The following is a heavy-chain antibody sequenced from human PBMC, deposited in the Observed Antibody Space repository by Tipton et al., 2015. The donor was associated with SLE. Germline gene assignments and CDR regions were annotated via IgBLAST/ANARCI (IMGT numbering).Heavy chain of an antibody. D-gene: IGHD3-9*01. CDR3: AREDFDWLSLRY. J-gene: IGHJ4*02. Sequence: TLSLTCAVYGGSFSDYYWNWIRQPAGKGLEWIGRIYTSGSTNYNPSLKSRVTISVDTSKNQFSLKLSSVTAADTAVYYCAREDFDWLSLRYWGQGTLVTVSS. CDR2: IYTSGST. V-gene: IGHV4-4*07. CDR1: GGSFSDYY.